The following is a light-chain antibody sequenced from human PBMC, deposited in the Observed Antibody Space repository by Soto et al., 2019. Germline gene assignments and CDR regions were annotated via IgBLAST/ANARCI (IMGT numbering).Light chain of an antibody. J-gene: IGKJ2*01. Sequence: EIVLTQSPGTLSLSPGERAYLACRASQNVRRGSLACYQHKAGQAPRLLIYGAFRRATGIPDGFSGSGSGTDFTLTILRLEPEDFAVYYFQQYGLSPYTFGQGNNLQI. CDR2: GAF. V-gene: IGKV3-20*01. CDR1: QNVRRGS. CDR3: QQYGLSPYT.